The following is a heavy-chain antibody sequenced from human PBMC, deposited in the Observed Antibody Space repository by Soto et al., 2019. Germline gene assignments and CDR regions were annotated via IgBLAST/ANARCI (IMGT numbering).Heavy chain of an antibody. V-gene: IGHV1-2*02. CDR2: INPNSGGT. D-gene: IGHD4-4*01. CDR3: ARAIRGNYDVEGLTWLDP. J-gene: IGHJ5*02. Sequence: QVQLVQSGAEVKEPGASVLVSCKASGYTFTDYYMHWVRQAPGQGLEWMGWINPNSGGTNYAPKFQGRVTMTRDTSISTAYMELSRLRSEDTAVYYCARAIRGNYDVEGLTWLDPWGQGTLVTVSS. CDR1: GYTFTDYY.